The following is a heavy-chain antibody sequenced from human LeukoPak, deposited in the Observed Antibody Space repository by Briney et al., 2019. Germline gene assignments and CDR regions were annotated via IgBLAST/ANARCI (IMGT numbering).Heavy chain of an antibody. V-gene: IGHV3-74*01. CDR2: INSDGSST. J-gene: IGHJ4*02. CDR3: ASSISY. CDR1: GFTFRTYG. Sequence: PGRSLRLSCAASGFTFRTYGMHWVRQAPGKGLVWVSRINSDGSSTSYADSVKGRFTISRDNAKNTLYLQMNSLRAEDTAVYYCASSISYWGQGTLVTVSS. D-gene: IGHD3-9*01.